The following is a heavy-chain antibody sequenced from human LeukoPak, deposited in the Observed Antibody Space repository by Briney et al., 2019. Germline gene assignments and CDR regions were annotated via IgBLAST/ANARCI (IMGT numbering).Heavy chain of an antibody. CDR2: MYYSGST. Sequence: SETLSLTCTVSGGSISSYYWSWIRQPPGKGLEWIGYMYYSGSTNYNPSLKSRVTMSVDTSRNHFSLKMSSVTAADTAVYYCARDIGGRYSWYYFDYWGRGTLVTVSS. J-gene: IGHJ4*02. CDR3: ARDIGGRYSWYYFDY. CDR1: GGSISSYY. D-gene: IGHD2-8*01. V-gene: IGHV4-59*01.